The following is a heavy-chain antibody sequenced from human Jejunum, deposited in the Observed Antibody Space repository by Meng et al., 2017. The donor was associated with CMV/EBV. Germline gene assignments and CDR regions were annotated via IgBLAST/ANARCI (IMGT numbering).Heavy chain of an antibody. Sequence: QRHLQQSGPGLVKPSQTLSLICAISGDSVSSKSAAWNWIRQSPSRGLEWLGRAYYRSKWFYDYALSVKSRININPDTSKNRFSLQLNSVTPEDTAVYYCARGLYDSSWSTFDYWGQGTLVTVSS. V-gene: IGHV6-1*01. CDR1: GDSVSSKSAA. J-gene: IGHJ4*02. CDR2: AYYRSKWFY. CDR3: ARGLYDSSWSTFDY. D-gene: IGHD6-13*01.